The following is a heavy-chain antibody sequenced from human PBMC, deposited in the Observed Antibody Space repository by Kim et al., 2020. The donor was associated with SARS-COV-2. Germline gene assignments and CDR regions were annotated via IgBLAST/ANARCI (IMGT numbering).Heavy chain of an antibody. CDR3: AREVRRITMVRGVKAAFDI. V-gene: IGHV3-7*03. D-gene: IGHD3-10*01. CDR2: IKQDGSEK. CDR1: GFTFSSYW. J-gene: IGHJ3*02. Sequence: GGSLRLSCAASGFTFSSYWMSWVRQAPGKGLEWVANIKQDGSEKYYVDSVKGRFTISRDNAKNSLYLQMNSLRAEDTAVYYCAREVRRITMVRGVKAAFDIWGQGTMVTVSS.